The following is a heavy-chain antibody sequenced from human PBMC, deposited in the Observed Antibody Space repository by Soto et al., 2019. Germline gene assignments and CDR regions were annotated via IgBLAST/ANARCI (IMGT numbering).Heavy chain of an antibody. CDR2: IYHTGST. Sequence: QVQLQESGPRLVKPSGTLSLTCAVSGASISSTNWWTWVRQPPGKGLEWIGEIYHTGSTKYNPSLKSRVTISLDKSNNQFSPNLSSVTAADTAVYYCAPLPPRIVVVVLPIPTWGQGTLVTVSS. J-gene: IGHJ4*02. V-gene: IGHV4-4*02. D-gene: IGHD2-15*01. CDR3: APLPPRIVVVVLPIPT. CDR1: GASISSTNW.